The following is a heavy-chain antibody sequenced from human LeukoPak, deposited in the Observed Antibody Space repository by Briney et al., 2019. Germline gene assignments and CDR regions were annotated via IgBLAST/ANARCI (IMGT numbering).Heavy chain of an antibody. CDR2: IYYSGST. CDR1: GGSISSGDYY. Sequence: SETLSLTCTVSGGSISSGDYYWSWIRQPPGKGLEWIGYIYYSGSTYYNPFLKSRVTISVDTSKNQFSLKLSSVTAADTAVYYCARAGWDYYDSSGRFDYWGQGTLVTVSS. J-gene: IGHJ4*02. V-gene: IGHV4-30-4*01. D-gene: IGHD3-22*01. CDR3: ARAGWDYYDSSGRFDY.